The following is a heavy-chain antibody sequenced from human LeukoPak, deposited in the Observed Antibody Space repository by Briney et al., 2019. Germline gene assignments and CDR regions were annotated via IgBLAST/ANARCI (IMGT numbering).Heavy chain of an antibody. V-gene: IGHV4-39*01. J-gene: IGHJ4*02. CDR3: ARSSSGGSCFDS. CDR1: GGSIRSSTYY. D-gene: IGHD2-15*01. CDR2: IYSSGST. Sequence: SETLSLTCTVSGGSIRSSTYYWGWIRQPPGKGLEWIGSIYSSGSTYYNPSLKSPVTVSVDTSKNQFSLNLSSVTAADTAVYYCARSSSGGSCFDSWGQGTLVTASS.